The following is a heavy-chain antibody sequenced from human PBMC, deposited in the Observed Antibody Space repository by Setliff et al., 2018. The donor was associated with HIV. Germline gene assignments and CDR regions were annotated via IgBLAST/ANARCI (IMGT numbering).Heavy chain of an antibody. V-gene: IGHV2-70*11. CDR2: IDWDDDT. J-gene: IGHJ4*02. CDR1: GFSLGTTGMC. Sequence: PSQTLTLTCTVSGFSLGTTGMCVSWIRQPPGKALEWLARIDWDDDTHYNASLKTRLTVSKDTSKNQVVLSPANMDPVDTATYYCARRVLTSSDYLDYWGQGALVTVS. D-gene: IGHD3-3*01. CDR3: ARRVLTSSDYLDY.